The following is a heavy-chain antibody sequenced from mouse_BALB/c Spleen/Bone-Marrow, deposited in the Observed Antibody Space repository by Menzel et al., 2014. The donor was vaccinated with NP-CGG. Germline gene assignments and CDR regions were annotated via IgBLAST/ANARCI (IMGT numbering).Heavy chain of an antibody. CDR2: IDPANGNT. CDR3: ARFPFPY. J-gene: IGHJ3*01. Sequence: EVQLQQSGAELVKPGASLKLSCTASGFNIKDTYMHWVKQRPEQGLEWIGRIDPANGNTKYDPKFQGKATITANTSSNTTFLQLSSLTSADTAVYYCARFPFPYWGQGTLVTVSA. V-gene: IGHV14-3*02. CDR1: GFNIKDTY.